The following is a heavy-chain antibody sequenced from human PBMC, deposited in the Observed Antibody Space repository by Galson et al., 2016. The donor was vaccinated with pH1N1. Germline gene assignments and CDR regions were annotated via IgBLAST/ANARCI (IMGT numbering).Heavy chain of an antibody. J-gene: IGHJ4*02. CDR2: LTDHGHT. CDR3: AKDYGDCSGGRCFSEPLDY. D-gene: IGHD2-15*01. CDR1: GFSVSTYA. V-gene: IGHV3-23*01. Sequence: SLRLSCAASGFSVSTYAVSWVRQAPGKGLEWVSGLTDHGHTYYADSVKGRFTISRDNSKNTVYLQMSSLRADDTAVYYCAKDYGDCSGGRCFSEPLDYWGQGTLVTVSS.